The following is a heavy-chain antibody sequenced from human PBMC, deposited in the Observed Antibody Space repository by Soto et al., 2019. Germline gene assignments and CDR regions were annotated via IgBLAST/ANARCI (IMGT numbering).Heavy chain of an antibody. CDR2: IMPVFATP. CDR3: ARDKDRQQLGGNYYYILDV. D-gene: IGHD3-3*02. CDR1: GGTFSTSA. Sequence: QVQLMQSGAEVKKPGSSVKVSCKASGGTFSTSAISWVRQAPGEGLEWVGGIMPVFATPDYAQKFQGRVTISADESTPTAYLELTSLTTDDTAVYYCARDKDRQQLGGNYYYILDVWGQGTAITVSS. V-gene: IGHV1-69*12. J-gene: IGHJ6*02.